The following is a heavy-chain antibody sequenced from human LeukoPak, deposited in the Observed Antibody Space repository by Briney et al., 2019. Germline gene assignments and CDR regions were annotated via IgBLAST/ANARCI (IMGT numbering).Heavy chain of an antibody. V-gene: IGHV4-30-2*01. J-gene: IGHJ5*02. CDR1: GGSISSGGYY. D-gene: IGHD1-26*01. CDR2: IYHSGST. CDR3: ARVIVGATVWFDP. Sequence: SETLSLTCTVSGGSISSGGYYWSWIRQPPGKGLEWIGYIYHSGSTYYNPSLKSRVTISVDRSKNQFSLKLSSVTAADTAVYYCARVIVGATVWFDPWGQGTLVTVSS.